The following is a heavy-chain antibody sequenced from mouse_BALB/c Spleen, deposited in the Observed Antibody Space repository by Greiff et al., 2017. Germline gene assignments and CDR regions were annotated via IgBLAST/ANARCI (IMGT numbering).Heavy chain of an antibody. CDR2: IWSGGST. D-gene: IGHD2-10*02. CDR3: ARNGWYGRWYFDV. Sequence: QVQLKESGPGLVQPSQSLSITCTVSGFSLTSYGVHWVRQSPGKGLEWLGVIWSGGSTDYNAAFISRLSISKDNSKSQVFFKMNSLQANDTAIYYCARNGWYGRWYFDVWGAGTTVTVSS. J-gene: IGHJ1*01. CDR1: GFSLTSYG. V-gene: IGHV2-2*02.